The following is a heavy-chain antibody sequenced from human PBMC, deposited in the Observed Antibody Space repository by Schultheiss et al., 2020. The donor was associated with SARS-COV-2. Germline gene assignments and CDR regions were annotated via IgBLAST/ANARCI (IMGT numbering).Heavy chain of an antibody. CDR1: GGTFSSYG. CDR2: IIPILGIA. V-gene: IGHV1-69*04. Sequence: SVKVSCKASGGTFSSYGISWVRQAPGQGLEWMGRIIPILGIANYAQKFQGRVTITADKSTSTAYMELSSLRSEDTAVYYCARDRDSSDWYGILGYWGQGTLVTVSS. CDR3: ARDRDSSDWYGILGY. D-gene: IGHD6-19*01. J-gene: IGHJ4*02.